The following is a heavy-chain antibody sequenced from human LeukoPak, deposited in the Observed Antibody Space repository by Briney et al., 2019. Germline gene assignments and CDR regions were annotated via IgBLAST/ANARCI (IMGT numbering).Heavy chain of an antibody. D-gene: IGHD3-10*01. CDR2: ISYDGSNK. Sequence: GGSLRLSCAASGFTFSSYGMHWVRQAPGKGLEWVAVISYDGSNKYYADSEKGRFTISRDNSKNTLYLQMNSLRAEDTAVYYCVKDQEYGSGSSIDYWGQGTLVTVSS. CDR1: GFTFSSYG. J-gene: IGHJ4*02. CDR3: VKDQEYGSGSSIDY. V-gene: IGHV3-30*18.